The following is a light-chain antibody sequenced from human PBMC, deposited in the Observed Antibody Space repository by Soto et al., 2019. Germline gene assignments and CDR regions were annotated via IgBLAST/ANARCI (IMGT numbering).Light chain of an antibody. Sequence: EIVLTQSPATLSLSPGESATLSCRASQSVSSTLLTWYQQKPGQAPRLLIYGVSSRATGIPDRFSGSGSGTDFTLTISRVEPEDFAVYFCQHYGDSSWTFGQGSRVEIK. V-gene: IGKV3-20*01. CDR2: GVS. CDR1: QSVSSTL. J-gene: IGKJ1*01. CDR3: QHYGDSSWT.